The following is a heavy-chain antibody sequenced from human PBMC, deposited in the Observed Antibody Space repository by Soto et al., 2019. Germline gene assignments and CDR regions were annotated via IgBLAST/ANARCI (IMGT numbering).Heavy chain of an antibody. Sequence: EVQLVESGGGLVQPGGSLKLSCAATGFSFSDSVMHWVRQASGNGLEWVGRIRSKANSYATAYAASVNGRFTISRDDSKNTAYRQMNSLTTEDTAVYYCARLCGPVGGNYYDYGMDFWGQGTTVTVAS. CDR3: ARLCGPVGGNYYDYGMDF. J-gene: IGHJ6*02. CDR1: GFSFSDSV. D-gene: IGHD6-19*01. CDR2: IRSKANSYAT. V-gene: IGHV3-73*02.